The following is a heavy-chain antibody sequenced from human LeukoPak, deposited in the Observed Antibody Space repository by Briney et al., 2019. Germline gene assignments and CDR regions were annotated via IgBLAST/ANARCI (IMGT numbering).Heavy chain of an antibody. D-gene: IGHD6-19*01. J-gene: IGHJ4*02. Sequence: GESLKISCKGSGYTFTSYGISWVRQAPGQGLEWMGWISAYNGNTNYAQKLQGRVTMTTDTSTSTAYMELRSLRSDDTAVYYCARRRAVAGFDYWGQGTLVTVSS. V-gene: IGHV1-18*01. CDR2: ISAYNGNT. CDR1: GYTFTSYG. CDR3: ARRRAVAGFDY.